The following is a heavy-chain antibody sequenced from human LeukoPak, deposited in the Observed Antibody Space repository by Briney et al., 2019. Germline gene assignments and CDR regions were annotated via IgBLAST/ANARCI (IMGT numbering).Heavy chain of an antibody. V-gene: IGHV4-59*01. Sequence: SETLSLTCTVSGGSISSYYWSWIRQPPGKGLEWIGYLYYSGSTNYNPSLKSRVTISVDTSKNQFSLKLSSVTAADTAVYYCARVYYSSSYDSWYFDLWGRGTLVTVSS. CDR1: GGSISSYY. D-gene: IGHD6-13*01. CDR2: LYYSGST. CDR3: ARVYYSSSYDSWYFDL. J-gene: IGHJ2*01.